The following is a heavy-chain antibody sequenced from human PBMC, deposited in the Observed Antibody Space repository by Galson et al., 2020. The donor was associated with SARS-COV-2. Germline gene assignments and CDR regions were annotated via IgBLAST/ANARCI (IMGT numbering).Heavy chain of an antibody. CDR2: ISSSSSTI. D-gene: IGHD5-18*01. V-gene: IGHV3-48*04. Sequence: GESLKISCAASGITFSSYSMNWVRPAPGEGLEWVSSISSSSSTIYYADSVKGRFTISRDNAKNSLYLQMNSLRAEDTAVYYCARDGGNTAMDNWGQGTLVTVSS. CDR1: GITFSSYS. J-gene: IGHJ4*02. CDR3: ARDGGNTAMDN.